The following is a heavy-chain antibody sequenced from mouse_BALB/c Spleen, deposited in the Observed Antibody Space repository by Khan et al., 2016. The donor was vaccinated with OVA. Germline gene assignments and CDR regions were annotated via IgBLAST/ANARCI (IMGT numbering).Heavy chain of an antibody. CDR2: IWSDGST. V-gene: IGHV2-6-1*01. D-gene: IGHD2-12*01. Sequence: QVQLKESGPGLVAPSQSLSITCTISGFSLTNYGVHWVRQPPGKGLEWLVVIWSDGSTTYNSALKSRLTISNDNSKSQVFLKMNSPQTDDTAMYYCDRQPYYRYNMMEYWGQGTSVTVSS. CDR1: GFSLTNYG. J-gene: IGHJ4*01. CDR3: DRQPYYRYNMMEY.